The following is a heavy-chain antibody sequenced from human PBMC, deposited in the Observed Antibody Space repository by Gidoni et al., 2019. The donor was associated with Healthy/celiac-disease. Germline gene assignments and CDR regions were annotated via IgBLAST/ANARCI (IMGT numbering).Heavy chain of an antibody. J-gene: IGHJ3*02. D-gene: IGHD3-10*01. Sequence: QVQLVQSGAEVKKPGASVKVSCKASGYTFTSYYMHWVRQAPGHGLEWMGIIKPSGGSKSYEQKCQGRVTMTRDTSTSTVYMELSSLRSEDTAVYYCARDQLRITMVRGVIPNDAFDIWGQGTMVTVSS. V-gene: IGHV1-46*01. CDR1: GYTFTSYY. CDR2: IKPSGGSK. CDR3: ARDQLRITMVRGVIPNDAFDI.